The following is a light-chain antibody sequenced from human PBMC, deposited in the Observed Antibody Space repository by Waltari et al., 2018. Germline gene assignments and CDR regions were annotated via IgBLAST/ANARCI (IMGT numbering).Light chain of an antibody. Sequence: QSVLTQPPSASGSPGQRVTISCSGSTSNIGSNNLNWYQQVPGTAPKLLISTNSQRPSGVPDRFSGARSGTSGFLAISGLQSEDEADYYCAAWDDGLNGWVFGGRTRVSVL. V-gene: IGLV1-44*01. CDR3: AAWDDGLNGWV. J-gene: IGLJ3*02. CDR1: TSNIGSNN. CDR2: TNS.